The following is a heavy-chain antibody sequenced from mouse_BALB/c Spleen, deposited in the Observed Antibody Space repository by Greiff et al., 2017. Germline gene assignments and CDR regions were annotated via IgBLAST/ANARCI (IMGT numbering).Heavy chain of an antibody. Sequence: QVQLQQPGAELVKPGASVKMSCKASGYTFTSYNMHWVKQTPGQGLEWIGAIYPGNGDTSYNQKFKGKATLTADKSSSTAYMQLSSLTSEDSAVYYCARFSDVSSFAYWGQGTLVTVSA. CDR3: ARFSDVSSFAY. CDR1: GYTFTSYN. D-gene: IGHD6-1*01. CDR2: IYPGNGDT. J-gene: IGHJ3*01. V-gene: IGHV1-12*01.